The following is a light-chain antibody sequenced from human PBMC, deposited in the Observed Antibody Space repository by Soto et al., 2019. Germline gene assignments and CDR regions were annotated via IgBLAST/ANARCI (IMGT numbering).Light chain of an antibody. V-gene: IGLV2-14*03. CDR3: NSYTTSITRV. CDR2: EVS. J-gene: IGLJ1*01. CDR1: SSNVGAYDY. Sequence: QSALTQPPSVSGSPGQSITISCTGTSSNVGAYDYVSWYQQHPDKAPKLMIYEVSYRPSGVSNRFSGSKSVNTATLTISGLQAEDEADYYCNSYTTSITRVFGTGTKLTVL.